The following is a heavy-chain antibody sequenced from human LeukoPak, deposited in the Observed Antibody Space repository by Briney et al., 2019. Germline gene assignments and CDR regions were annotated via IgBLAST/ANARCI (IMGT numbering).Heavy chain of an antibody. D-gene: IGHD2-15*01. Sequence: SETLSLTCTVSGGSISSFYWSWIRQPPGKGLEWIGYIYHSGTTYYNPSLKSRVTISVDTSKNQFSLKLCSVTAADTAEYYCARVLASDSDYYYYGMDVWGQGTTVTVSS. CDR1: GGSISSFY. CDR3: ARVLASDSDYYYYGMDV. CDR2: IYHSGTT. J-gene: IGHJ6*02. V-gene: IGHV4-59*01.